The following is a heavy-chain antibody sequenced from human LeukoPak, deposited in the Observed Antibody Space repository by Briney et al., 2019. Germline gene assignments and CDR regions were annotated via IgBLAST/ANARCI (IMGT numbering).Heavy chain of an antibody. CDR1: GFTFSSYG. J-gene: IGHJ6*03. Sequence: GGSLRLSCAASGFTFSSYGMHWVRQAPGKGLEWVAFTRYDGSNKYYADSVKGRFTISRDNSKNTLYLQMNSLRVEDTAVFYCAKDGVMPASLIYWYMDVWGRGTTVTVSS. D-gene: IGHD3-16*01. CDR2: TRYDGSNK. V-gene: IGHV3-30*02. CDR3: AKDGVMPASLIYWYMDV.